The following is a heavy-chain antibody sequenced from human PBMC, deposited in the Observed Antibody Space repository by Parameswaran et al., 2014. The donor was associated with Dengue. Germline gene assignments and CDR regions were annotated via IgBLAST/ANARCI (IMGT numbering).Heavy chain of an antibody. CDR2: IKEDGSEK. CDR3: ARDCWTDTPMVPTVGFDY. D-gene: IGHD5-18*01. J-gene: IGHJ4*02. V-gene: IGHV3-7*01. Sequence: GSLRLSCAVSGITFRGFSMSWVRQAPGKGLEWVANIKEDGSEKYYVDSVKGRFTISRDNAKNSLYLQMNSLRAEDTAIYYCARDCWTDTPMVPTVGFDYWGQGTLVTVSS. CDR1: GITFRGFS.